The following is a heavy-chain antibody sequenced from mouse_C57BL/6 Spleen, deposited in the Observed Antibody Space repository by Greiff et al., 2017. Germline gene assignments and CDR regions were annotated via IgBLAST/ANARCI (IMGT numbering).Heavy chain of an antibody. Sequence: DAGGGLVQPKGSLKLSCAASGFTFNTYAMHWVRQAPGKGLEWVARIRSKSSNYATYYADSVKDRFTISRDDSQSMLYLQMNNLKTEDTAMYYCVRERGYDYLFAYWGQGTLVTVSA. CDR3: VRERGYDYLFAY. V-gene: IGHV10-3*01. J-gene: IGHJ3*01. CDR2: IRSKSSNYAT. D-gene: IGHD2-4*01. CDR1: GFTFNTYA.